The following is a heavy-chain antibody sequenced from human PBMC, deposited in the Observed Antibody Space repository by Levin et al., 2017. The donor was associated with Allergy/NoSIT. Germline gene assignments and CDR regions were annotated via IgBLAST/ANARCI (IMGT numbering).Heavy chain of an antibody. Sequence: ASVKVSCKASGYTFTGYYMHWVRQAPGQGLEWMGWINPNSGGTNYAQKFQGRVTMTRDTSISTAYMELSRLRSDDTAVYYCARLLAITGTTDWFDPWGQGTLVTVSS. CDR2: INPNSGGT. V-gene: IGHV1-2*02. J-gene: IGHJ5*02. CDR3: ARLLAITGTTDWFDP. CDR1: GYTFTGYY. D-gene: IGHD1-7*01.